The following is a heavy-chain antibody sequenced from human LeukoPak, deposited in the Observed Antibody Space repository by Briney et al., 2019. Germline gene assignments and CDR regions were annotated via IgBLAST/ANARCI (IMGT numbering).Heavy chain of an antibody. CDR1: GYTFTSYY. V-gene: IGHV1-46*01. J-gene: IGHJ4*02. CDR3: ARFSGYSYGRFFDY. D-gene: IGHD5-18*01. CDR2: INPSGGST. Sequence: ASVTVSCKASGYTFTSYYIHWVRQAPGQGLEWMGLINPSGGSTRNAQKFQGRVTMTRDTSTSTVYMELSSLRSEDTAVYYCARFSGYSYGRFFDYWAREPWSPSPQ.